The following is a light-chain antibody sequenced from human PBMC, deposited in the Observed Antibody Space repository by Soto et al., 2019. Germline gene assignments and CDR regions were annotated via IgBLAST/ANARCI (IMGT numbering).Light chain of an antibody. Sequence: QSALTQPASVSGSPGQSITISCTGTSSDVGGYNYVSWYQLHPGKAPKLIIYEVSNRPSGVSNRFSGSKSGNTASLTISGLQAEDEAEYYCNSYTSSTAYVFGTGTKVTVL. J-gene: IGLJ1*01. V-gene: IGLV2-14*01. CDR3: NSYTSSTAYV. CDR1: SSDVGGYNY. CDR2: EVS.